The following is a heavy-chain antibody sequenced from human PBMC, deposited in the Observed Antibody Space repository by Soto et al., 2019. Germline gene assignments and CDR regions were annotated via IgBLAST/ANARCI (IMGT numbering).Heavy chain of an antibody. Sequence: VQLLESVGGLVQPGGSLRLSCADSGFTFSMYAMSWVRHAPAKGLEWVSGMGGGNDDTYYSDSVKGRFIISRDNSKSTMSVQMNGLRFEDTAVYYCAKDRMDHNSVWDPFDIWGQWTVVTGSS. CDR1: GFTFSMYA. V-gene: IGHV3-23*01. J-gene: IGHJ3*02. CDR3: AKDRMDHNSVWDPFDI. CDR2: MGGGNDDT. D-gene: IGHD2-15*01.